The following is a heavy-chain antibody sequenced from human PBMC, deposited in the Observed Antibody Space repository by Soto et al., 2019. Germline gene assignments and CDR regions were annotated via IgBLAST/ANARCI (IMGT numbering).Heavy chain of an antibody. CDR2: MNPNSGNT. J-gene: IGHJ6*03. D-gene: IGHD2-2*01. Sequence: ASVKVSCKASGYTFTSYDINWVRQATGQGLEWMGWMNPNSGNTGYAQKFQGRVTMTRSPSISTAYMELSSLRSADTAVYYCARGEVVVPDAMGSYSYYYMDVWGKGTTVTVSS. CDR3: ARGEVVVPDAMGSYSYYYMDV. V-gene: IGHV1-8*01. CDR1: GYTFTSYD.